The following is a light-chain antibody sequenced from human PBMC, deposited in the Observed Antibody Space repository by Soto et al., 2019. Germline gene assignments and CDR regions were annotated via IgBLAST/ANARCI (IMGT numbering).Light chain of an antibody. Sequence: QSVLTQPPSASGTPGQRVTISCSGSSSNIGSNNVNWYQQLPGTAPKLLIYNNNQRPSGVPDRFSGSKSATSASLAISGLQSEDEADYYCAVWDDGLNGWVFGGGTQLTVL. V-gene: IGLV1-44*01. CDR3: AVWDDGLNGWV. CDR2: NNN. J-gene: IGLJ3*02. CDR1: SSNIGSNN.